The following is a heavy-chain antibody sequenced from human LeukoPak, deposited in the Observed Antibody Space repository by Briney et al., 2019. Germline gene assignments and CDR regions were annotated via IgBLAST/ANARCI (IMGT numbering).Heavy chain of an antibody. CDR3: AKEQQLLSKERRYFDY. V-gene: IGHV3-33*03. D-gene: IGHD6-13*01. CDR1: GFTFSSYG. J-gene: IGHJ4*02. CDR2: IWYDGSNK. Sequence: GGSLRLSCAASGFTFSSYGTHWVRQAPGKGLEWVTVIWYDGSNKYYADSVKGRFTISRDKSKNTLYLQMNSLRAEDTAVYYCAKEQQLLSKERRYFDYWGQGTLVTVSS.